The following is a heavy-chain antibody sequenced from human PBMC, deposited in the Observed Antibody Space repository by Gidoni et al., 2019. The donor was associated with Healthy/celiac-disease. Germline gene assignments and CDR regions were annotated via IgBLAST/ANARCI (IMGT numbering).Heavy chain of an antibody. CDR2: ISGSGGST. V-gene: IGHV3-23*01. J-gene: IGHJ4*02. D-gene: IGHD3-3*01. CDR1: GFTFSRYA. Sequence: EVQLLESGGGLVQPGGSLRLSCAASGFTFSRYAMSWVRQAPGKGLEWVSAISGSGGSTYYADSVKSRFTISRDNSKNTLYLQMNSLRAEDTAVYYCAKAPDYDFWSGTTNIDYWGQGTLVTVSS. CDR3: AKAPDYDFWSGTTNIDY.